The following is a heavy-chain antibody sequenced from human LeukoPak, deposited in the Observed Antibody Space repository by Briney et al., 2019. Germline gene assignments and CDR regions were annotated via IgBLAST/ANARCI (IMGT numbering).Heavy chain of an antibody. D-gene: IGHD6-13*01. CDR2: MHPNSGAT. Sequence: ASVKVSCKASGYIFTDYFIHWVRQAPGQGLEWMGWMHPNSGATNYAQKIQGRVTMTRDTSISTAYMELSSLTSDDTAVYYCATSTKYSISWGAFDIWGQGTMVTVSS. CDR1: GYIFTDYF. CDR3: ATSTKYSISWGAFDI. J-gene: IGHJ3*02. V-gene: IGHV1-2*02.